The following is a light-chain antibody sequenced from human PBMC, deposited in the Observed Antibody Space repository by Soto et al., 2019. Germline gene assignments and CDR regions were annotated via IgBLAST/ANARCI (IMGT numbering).Light chain of an antibody. V-gene: IGLV7-43*01. J-gene: IGLJ3*02. CDR3: LLYYNGVRV. CDR1: TGAVTSSYY. Sequence: QAVVTQEPSLTVSPGGTVTLTCASSTGAVTSSYYPNWFQQKPGQPPRALIYSTSNKHPWTPARFSGSLLGGKAALTLSGVQPEDEAEYYCLLYYNGVRVFGGGTQLTVL. CDR2: STS.